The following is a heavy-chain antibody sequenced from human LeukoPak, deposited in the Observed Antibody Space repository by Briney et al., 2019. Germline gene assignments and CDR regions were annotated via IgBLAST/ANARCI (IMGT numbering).Heavy chain of an antibody. V-gene: IGHV3-48*03. Sequence: GGSLRLSCAASGFTFNGDDMNWVRQAPRKGLEWLAYISGSGYRIYYAGSVKGRFTISRDNAKKSLYLQMNSLRAEDTAVYYCAREGSSYAPSQPFFFDYWGQGSLVTVSS. CDR1: GFTFNGDD. J-gene: IGHJ4*02. D-gene: IGHD3-10*01. CDR3: AREGSSYAPSQPFFFDY. CDR2: ISGSGYRI.